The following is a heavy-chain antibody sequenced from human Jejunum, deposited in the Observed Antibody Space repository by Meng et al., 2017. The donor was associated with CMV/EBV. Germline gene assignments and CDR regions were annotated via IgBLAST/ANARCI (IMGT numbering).Heavy chain of an antibody. CDR2: IYSGGRT. Sequence: EVHLVESGGGLVQPGGSLRLSCAASGFTFSDNWMHWVRQTPGKGLEWVSVIYSGGRTDYADSVKGRFTISRDNSKNTMFLQMNSLRVEDSAVYYCARVGDYYSDYWGQGTLVTVSS. J-gene: IGHJ4*02. V-gene: IGHV3-66*01. CDR1: GFTFSDNW. D-gene: IGHD2-21*01. CDR3: ARVGDYYSDY.